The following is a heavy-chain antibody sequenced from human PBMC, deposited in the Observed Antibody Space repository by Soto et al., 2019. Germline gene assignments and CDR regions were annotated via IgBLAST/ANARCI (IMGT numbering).Heavy chain of an antibody. J-gene: IGHJ4*02. CDR2: ISSSSSYT. CDR1: GFTFSDYY. V-gene: IGHV3-11*06. Sequence: GGSLRLSCAASGFTFSDYYMSWIRQAPGKGLEWVSYISSSSSYTNYADSVKGRFTISRDNAKNSLYLQMNSLRAEDTAVYYCARDLEDYDFWSGYYTGNRFDYWGQGTLVTVSS. CDR3: ARDLEDYDFWSGYYTGNRFDY. D-gene: IGHD3-3*01.